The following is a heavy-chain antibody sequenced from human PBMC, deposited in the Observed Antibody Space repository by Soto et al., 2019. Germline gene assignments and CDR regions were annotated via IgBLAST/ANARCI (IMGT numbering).Heavy chain of an antibody. CDR2: IYYSGST. CDR1: CGSITGSY. D-gene: IGHD6-6*01. CDR3: AHYRRTDAEVYTFDY. J-gene: IGHJ4*02. Sequence: SETLSLTCTVSCGSITGSYWSWIRQPPWKGLEWIGYIYYSGSTNFNPSLKSRVTMSVDTARTQFSLHLSSVTAADTAVYFCAHYRRTDAEVYTFDYWGQGALVTASS. V-gene: IGHV4-59*01.